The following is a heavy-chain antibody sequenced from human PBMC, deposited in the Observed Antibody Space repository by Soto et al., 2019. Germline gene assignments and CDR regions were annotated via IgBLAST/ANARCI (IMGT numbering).Heavy chain of an antibody. CDR1: GFTLNRHA. Sequence: QMELVESGGGVVQPGRSLRLSCQTSGFTLNRHALHWDRQAPGKGLSWVATIWHDARKQRYADSVKGRFTISRDDTINTVFLQMDSLRGDDTAVYYCTRETMEWFCEVLTYRFDPWGQGTLVIVSS. CDR3: TRETMEWFCEVLTYRFDP. CDR2: IWHDARKQ. D-gene: IGHD3-3*01. J-gene: IGHJ5*02. V-gene: IGHV3-33*01.